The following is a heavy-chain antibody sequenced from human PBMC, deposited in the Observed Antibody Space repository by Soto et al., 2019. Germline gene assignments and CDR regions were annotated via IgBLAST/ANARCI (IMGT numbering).Heavy chain of an antibody. CDR2: IYYSGNT. CDR3: SRLTNARPGDD. Sequence: PSEPLSLTCTVSGGSITSSNYHWGWSRQPPGKGLEWIGTIYYSGNTYYNPSLKSRVTMSMDASKNQFSLTLSSVAVADTAVYYCSRLTNARPGDDWGQGTLVTVSS. CDR1: GGSITSSNYH. V-gene: IGHV4-39*01. J-gene: IGHJ4*02. D-gene: IGHD2-2*01.